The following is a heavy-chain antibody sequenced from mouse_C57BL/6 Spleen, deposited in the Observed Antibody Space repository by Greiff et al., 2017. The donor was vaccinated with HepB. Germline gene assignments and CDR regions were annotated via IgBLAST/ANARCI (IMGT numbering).Heavy chain of an antibody. CDR2: IDPSDSYT. Sequence: QVQLQQPGAELVKPGASVKLSCKASGYTFTSYWMQWVKQRPGQGLEWIGEIDPSDSYTNYNQKFKGKATLTGDTSYSTAYMQLSSLTSEDSAVYYCARRWASTMVTSYAMDYWGQGTSVTVSS. CDR1: GYTFTSYW. CDR3: ARRWASTMVTSYAMDY. V-gene: IGHV1-50*01. J-gene: IGHJ4*01. D-gene: IGHD2-2*01.